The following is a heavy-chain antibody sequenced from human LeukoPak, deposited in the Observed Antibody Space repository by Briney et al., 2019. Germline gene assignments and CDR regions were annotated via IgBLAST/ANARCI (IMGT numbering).Heavy chain of an antibody. Sequence: SETLSLTCTVSGGSISSSSYYWGWIRQPPGKGLEWIGSIYYSGSTYYNPSLKSRVTISVDTSKNQFSLKLSSVTATDTAVYYCARTYYYDSSGYYRGRTFDYWGQGTLVTVSS. CDR1: GGSISSSSYY. CDR3: ARTYYYDSSGYYRGRTFDY. V-gene: IGHV4-39*07. D-gene: IGHD3-22*01. J-gene: IGHJ4*02. CDR2: IYYSGST.